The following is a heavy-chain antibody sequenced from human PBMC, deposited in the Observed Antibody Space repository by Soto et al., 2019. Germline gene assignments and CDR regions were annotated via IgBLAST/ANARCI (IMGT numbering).Heavy chain of an antibody. CDR1: GGSISSSSYY. CDR3: ARHVIVCSWYLWFDP. CDR2: IYYSGST. D-gene: IGHD6-13*01. Sequence: QLQLQESGPGLVKPSETLSLTCTVSGGSISSSSYYWGWIRQPPGKGLEWIGSIYYSGSTYYNPSLNSRVTISVDTSKNQFSLKLSSVTAADTAVYYCARHVIVCSWYLWFDPWGQGTLVTVSS. V-gene: IGHV4-39*01. J-gene: IGHJ5*02.